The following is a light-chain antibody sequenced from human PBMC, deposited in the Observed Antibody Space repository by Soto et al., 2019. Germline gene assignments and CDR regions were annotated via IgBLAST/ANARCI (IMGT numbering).Light chain of an antibody. J-gene: IGKJ3*01. V-gene: IGKV3-20*01. CDR3: QQYGSSLGFT. CDR1: QSVSSSY. CDR2: GAS. Sequence: EIVLTQSPGTLSLSPGERATLSCRASQSVSSSYLAWYQQKPGQAPRLLIYGASSRATGIPDRFSGSGSGTDFTLTISRLEPEDLAVYYCQQYGSSLGFTFGPGTKVDIK.